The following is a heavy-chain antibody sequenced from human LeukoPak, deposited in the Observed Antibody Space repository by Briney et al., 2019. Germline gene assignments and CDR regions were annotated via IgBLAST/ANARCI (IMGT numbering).Heavy chain of an antibody. Sequence: SETLSLTCAVYGESFSAYFWNWIRQAPGKPLEYIGEINHRGSSHYNPSPKTRVTLSVDTSKNQFSLKLTSVTAADTAVYFCARGSSFDGYCSAGACDAGYYDSWGQGTPVTVSS. V-gene: IGHV4-34*01. CDR1: GESFSAYF. J-gene: IGHJ4*02. D-gene: IGHD2-15*01. CDR2: INHRGSS. CDR3: ARGSSFDGYCSAGACDAGYYDS.